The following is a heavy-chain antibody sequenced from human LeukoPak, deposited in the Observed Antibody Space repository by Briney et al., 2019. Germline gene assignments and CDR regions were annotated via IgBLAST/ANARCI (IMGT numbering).Heavy chain of an antibody. CDR2: IWYDGSTK. CDR1: GFTFSSFG. J-gene: IGHJ4*02. D-gene: IGHD6-13*01. Sequence: GGSLRLSCAASGFTFSSFGMHWVRQSPGKGLEWVAVIWYDGSTKVYADSVKGRFTISRDNSRNALYLQVNSLRAEDTAVCYCARDRYSSMWSVFEYWGQGALVTVSS. CDR3: ARDRYSSMWSVFEY. V-gene: IGHV3-33*01.